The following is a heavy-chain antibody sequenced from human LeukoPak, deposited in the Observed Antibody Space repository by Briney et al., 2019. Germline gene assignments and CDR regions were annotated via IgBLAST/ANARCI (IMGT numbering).Heavy chain of an antibody. J-gene: IGHJ4*02. CDR2: INPNSGGT. CDR1: GYTFTGYY. V-gene: IGHV1-2*02. Sequence: ASVKVSCKASGYTFTGYYMHWVRQVPGQGLEWMGWINPNSGGTNYAQKFQGRVTMTRDTSISTAYMELSRLRSDDTAVYYCARGDIVVVPAAIPFDYWGQGTLVTVSS. D-gene: IGHD2-2*01. CDR3: ARGDIVVVPAAIPFDY.